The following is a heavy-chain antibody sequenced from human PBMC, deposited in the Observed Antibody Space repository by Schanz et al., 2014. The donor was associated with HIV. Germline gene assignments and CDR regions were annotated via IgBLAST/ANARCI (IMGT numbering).Heavy chain of an antibody. D-gene: IGHD6-13*01. CDR1: GGTSSIYA. CDR3: ARDSPVAAGTLDY. J-gene: IGHJ4*02. CDR2: IIPHFGTS. Sequence: QVQLVQSGAEVKKPGSSVKVACKASGGTSSIYAISWVRQAPGQGLEWMGGIIPHFGTSNYAQKFQGRATITADESTSTAYMELSSLRSEDTAVYYCARDSPVAAGTLDYWAQGVLVTVSS. V-gene: IGHV1-69*01.